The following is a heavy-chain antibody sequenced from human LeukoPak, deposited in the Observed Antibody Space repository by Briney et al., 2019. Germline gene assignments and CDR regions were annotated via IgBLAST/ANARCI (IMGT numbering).Heavy chain of an antibody. CDR1: GGSISSYY. Sequence: SETLSLTCSVSGGSISSYYGSWSRQPPGRGQGWNGYIYYRGSPNYNPSLKSQVTISVDTSKNQFSLKLSSVAAADTAMYYCARDRTYYDFWSGYSDPGNAFDIWGQGTMVTVSS. CDR3: ARDRTYYDFWSGYSDPGNAFDI. V-gene: IGHV4-59*01. J-gene: IGHJ3*02. D-gene: IGHD3-3*01. CDR2: IYYRGSP.